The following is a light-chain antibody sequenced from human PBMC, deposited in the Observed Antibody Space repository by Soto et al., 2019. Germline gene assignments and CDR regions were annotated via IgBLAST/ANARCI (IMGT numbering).Light chain of an antibody. CDR2: GIS. CDR3: QHYGDSSWT. CDR1: QSFSSNN. J-gene: IGKJ1*01. Sequence: EIVLTQSPGTLSLSPGERATLSCRASQSFSSNNLVWYQQKRGQAPRLLIYGISNRATGVPDRFSGSGSGTDFTLSISGLEPEDFAIYYCQHYGDSSWTFGQGTTVEIK. V-gene: IGKV3-20*01.